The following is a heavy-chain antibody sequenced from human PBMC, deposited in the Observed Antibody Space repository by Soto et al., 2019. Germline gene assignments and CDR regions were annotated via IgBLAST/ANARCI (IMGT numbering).Heavy chain of an antibody. J-gene: IGHJ4*02. D-gene: IGHD6-13*01. CDR1: GFPFSSNA. CDR2: ISGSDGST. V-gene: IGHV3-23*01. Sequence: EVQLLESGGGLVQPGGSLRVSCAASGFPFSSNALSWVRLAPGKGLEWVSTISGSDGSTYYADPVKGRFTISRDSFRNTLYLQMNSLRAEDTAVYYCAKEAAAGLYFFDYWGQGTLLTVSS. CDR3: AKEAAAGLYFFDY.